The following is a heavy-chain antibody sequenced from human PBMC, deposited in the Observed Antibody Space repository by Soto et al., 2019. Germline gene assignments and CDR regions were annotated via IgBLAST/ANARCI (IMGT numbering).Heavy chain of an antibody. D-gene: IGHD2-8*01. CDR1: GFTFRNYG. J-gene: IGHJ4*02. CDR3: ARGIHNNYGVTPAD. V-gene: IGHV3-48*04. CDR2: IGIGSSTT. Sequence: GGSLRLSCAASGFTFRNYGMNWVRQAPWKGLEWVSYIGIGSSTTYYADSVKGRFTISRDNAKNSLYLQMNSLRAEDSAVYYCARGIHNNYGVTPADWGQGTLVTVSS.